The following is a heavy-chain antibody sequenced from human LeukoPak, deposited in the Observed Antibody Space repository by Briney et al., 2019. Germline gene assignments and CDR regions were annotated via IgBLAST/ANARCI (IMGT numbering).Heavy chain of an antibody. V-gene: IGHV1-2*06. J-gene: IGHJ4*02. CDR3: ARDVSGSLDY. D-gene: IGHD1-26*01. CDR1: GYTFTGYY. Sequence: ASVKVSCKASGYTFTGYYMHWVRQAPGQGLEWMGRINPNNGGTTYAQKFQGRVTMTRDTSISTAYMELRNVRSDDTAVYYCARDVSGSLDYWGQGTLVTVSS. CDR2: INPNNGGT.